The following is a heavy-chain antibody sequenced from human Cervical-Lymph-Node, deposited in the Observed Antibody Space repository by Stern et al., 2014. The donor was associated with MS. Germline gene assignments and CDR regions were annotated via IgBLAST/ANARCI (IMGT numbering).Heavy chain of an antibody. CDR3: ARRGHGYMGIDY. V-gene: IGHV5-51*03. J-gene: IGHJ4*02. CDR2: IYPGDSET. Sequence: MQLVQSGAEVRKPGESLRISCEVSGYRFTNNWIGWVRHVPGKGLEWMGIIYPGDSETRYSPSFQGQVTILVDKSNSITYLQWSSLKASDTAIYYCARRGHGYMGIDYWGQGTLVTVSS. D-gene: IGHD1-1*01. CDR1: GYRFTNNW.